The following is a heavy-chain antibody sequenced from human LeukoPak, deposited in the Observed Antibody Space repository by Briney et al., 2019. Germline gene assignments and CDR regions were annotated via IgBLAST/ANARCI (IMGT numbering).Heavy chain of an antibody. Sequence: SQTLSLTCTVSGGSISSGGYYCSWIRQHPAKGLEWIGYIYYSRSTYYNPSLKSRVNISVDTSKKQFSLKLSSVTAADTAVYYCARVTRVGLIDYWGQGTLVTVSS. D-gene: IGHD1-26*01. CDR1: GGSISSGGYY. J-gene: IGHJ4*02. V-gene: IGHV4-31*03. CDR3: ARVTRVGLIDY. CDR2: IYYSRST.